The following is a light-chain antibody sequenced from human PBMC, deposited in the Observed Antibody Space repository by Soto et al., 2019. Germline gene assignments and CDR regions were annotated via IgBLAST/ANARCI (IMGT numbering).Light chain of an antibody. V-gene: IGKV1-39*01. CDR2: AVS. Sequence: DIQMTQSPSSLSASVGDRVTITCRASQSIRDYLNWYQQKPGRAPKLLIYAVSSLYSGVPSRFSGSGSGTDFTLTINNLQPEDFATYYCQQSYITPPITFGQGTRLEIK. J-gene: IGKJ5*01. CDR3: QQSYITPPIT. CDR1: QSIRDY.